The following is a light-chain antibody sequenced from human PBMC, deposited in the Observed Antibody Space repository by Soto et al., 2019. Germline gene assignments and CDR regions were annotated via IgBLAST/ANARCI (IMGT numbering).Light chain of an antibody. J-gene: IGKJ2*01. CDR2: RAS. Sequence: DIQMTQSPSTLSASVGDRVTIACRASQTINDWLAWCQQKPGKAPNLLIYRASNLQSGVPSRFSGSGSGTEFTLTISSLQPDDFATYYCQQYNSYSYTFGQGTKLEIK. V-gene: IGKV1-5*03. CDR1: QTINDW. CDR3: QQYNSYSYT.